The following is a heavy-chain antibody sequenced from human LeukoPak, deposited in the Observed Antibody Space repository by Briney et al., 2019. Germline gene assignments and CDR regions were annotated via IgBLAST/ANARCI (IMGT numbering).Heavy chain of an antibody. J-gene: IGHJ6*03. CDR3: ARAESDYYYMDV. CDR2: ISSSSSYI. V-gene: IGHV3-21*01. Sequence: GGSLRLSCAASGFTFSSYWMHWVRQAPGKGLEWVSSISSSSSYIYCADSVEGRFTISRDNAKNPLYLQMNSLRAEDTAVYYCARAESDYYYMDVWGKGTTVTVSS. CDR1: GFTFSSYW.